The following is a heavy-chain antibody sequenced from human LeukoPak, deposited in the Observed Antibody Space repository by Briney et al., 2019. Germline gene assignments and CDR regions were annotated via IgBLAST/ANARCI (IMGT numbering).Heavy chain of an antibody. D-gene: IGHD3-10*01. CDR2: ISYDGSSK. V-gene: IGHV3-30*18. J-gene: IGHJ6*04. CDR1: GFTFSSYG. Sequence: GGSLRLSCAASGFTFSSYGMHWVRQAPGKGLEWVAVISYDGSSKYYADSVKGRFTISRDNSKNTLYLQMNSLRAEDTAVYYCAKSRETYGSGSYDLDVWGKGTTVTVSS. CDR3: AKSRETYGSGSYDLDV.